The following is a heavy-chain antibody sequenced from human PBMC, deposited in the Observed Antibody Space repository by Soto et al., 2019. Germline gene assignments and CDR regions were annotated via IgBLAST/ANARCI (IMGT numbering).Heavy chain of an antibody. V-gene: IGHV3-30-3*01. Sequence: QVQLVESGGGVVQPGRSLRLSCAASGFTFSSYAMHWVRQAPGKGLEWVAVISYDGSNKYYADSVKGRFTISRDNSKSTLYLQMNSLRAEDTAVYYCVREGGYCSGGSCYSYAFDIWGQGTMVTVSS. D-gene: IGHD2-15*01. J-gene: IGHJ3*02. CDR2: ISYDGSNK. CDR3: VREGGYCSGGSCYSYAFDI. CDR1: GFTFSSYA.